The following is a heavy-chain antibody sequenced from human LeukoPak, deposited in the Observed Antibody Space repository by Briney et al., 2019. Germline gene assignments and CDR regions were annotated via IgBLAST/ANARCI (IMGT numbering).Heavy chain of an antibody. D-gene: IGHD2/OR15-2a*01. CDR2: IIPIFGTA. V-gene: IGHV1-69*05. J-gene: IGHJ6*03. Sequence: SVKVSCKASGGTFSSYAISWARQAPGQGLEWMGRIIPIFGTANYAQKFQGRVTITTDESTSTAYMELSSLRSEDTAVYYCARDSSNRDYYYYYYMDVWGKGTTVTVSS. CDR1: GGTFSSYA. CDR3: ARDSSNRDYYYYYYMDV.